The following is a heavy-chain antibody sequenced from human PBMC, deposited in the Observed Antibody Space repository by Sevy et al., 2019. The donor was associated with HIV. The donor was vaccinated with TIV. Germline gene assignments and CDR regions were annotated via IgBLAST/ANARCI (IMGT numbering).Heavy chain of an antibody. Sequence: ASLKVSCKASGYTFTTYNIVWVRQAPGQGLEWLAWMSPYNGNKNYAQRVQGRVTMTTDTFTDTAFLELRSLEFDDTATYYCARGSTSWYDYWGQGTLVTVS. CDR2: MSPYNGNK. CDR1: GYTFTTYN. V-gene: IGHV1-18*01. J-gene: IGHJ4*02. D-gene: IGHD2-8*01. CDR3: ARGSTSWYDY.